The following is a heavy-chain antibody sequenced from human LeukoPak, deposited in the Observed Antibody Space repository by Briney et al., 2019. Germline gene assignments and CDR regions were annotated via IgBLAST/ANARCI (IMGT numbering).Heavy chain of an antibody. J-gene: IGHJ4*02. Sequence: GESLKISCEGSGYSFSNYWLGWVRQMPGKGLEWMGIIYPGDSDTRYSPSFQGQVTISADKSISTAYLQWSSLKASDTATYYCARVDYYDRSGYLDYWGQGTQVTVSS. CDR2: IYPGDSDT. D-gene: IGHD3-22*01. CDR3: ARVDYYDRSGYLDY. CDR1: GYSFSNYW. V-gene: IGHV5-51*01.